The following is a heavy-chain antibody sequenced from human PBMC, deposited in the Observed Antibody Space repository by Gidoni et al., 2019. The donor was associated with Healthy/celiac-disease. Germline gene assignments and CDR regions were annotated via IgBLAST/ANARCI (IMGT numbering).Heavy chain of an antibody. CDR3: ARRVHSSGWEPFDY. Sequence: QVQLVQSGAEVKKPGPSVTVSCKASGHTFTGYYMHWVRQAPGQGLEWMGWINPNSGGTNYAQKFQGRVTMTRDTSISTAYMELSRLRSDDTAVYYCARRVHSSGWEPFDYWGQGTLVTVSS. CDR1: GHTFTGYY. D-gene: IGHD6-19*01. J-gene: IGHJ4*02. CDR2: INPNSGGT. V-gene: IGHV1-2*02.